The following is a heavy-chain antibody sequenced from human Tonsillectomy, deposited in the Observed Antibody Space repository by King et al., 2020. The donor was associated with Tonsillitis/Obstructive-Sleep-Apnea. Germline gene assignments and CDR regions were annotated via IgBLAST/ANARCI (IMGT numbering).Heavy chain of an antibody. V-gene: IGHV4-59*01. CDR3: ARCAYCGGDCYSGHFQH. CDR2: IYNAGTT. CDR1: GVSISSYY. Sequence: QLQESGPGLVKPSETLSLSCTVSGVSISSYYWSWIRQPPGKGLEWIGYIYNAGTTSYNPSLKTRVAMSVDTSKNQFSLKLTSVTAADTAVYYCARCAYCGGDCYSGHFQHWGQGTLDTVSS. J-gene: IGHJ1*01. D-gene: IGHD2-21*01.